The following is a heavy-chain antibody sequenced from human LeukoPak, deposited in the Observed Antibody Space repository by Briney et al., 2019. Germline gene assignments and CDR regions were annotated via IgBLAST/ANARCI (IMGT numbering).Heavy chain of an antibody. CDR1: GGSISSSSYY. CDR3: ARADRYSDAFDI. V-gene: IGHV4-61*02. J-gene: IGHJ3*02. Sequence: SETLSLTCTVSGGSISSSSYYWSWIRQPAGKGLEWIGRIYTSGSTNYNPSLKSRVTMSVDTSKNQFSLKLSSVTVADTAVYYCARADRYSDAFDIWGQGTMVTVSS. D-gene: IGHD2-15*01. CDR2: IYTSGST.